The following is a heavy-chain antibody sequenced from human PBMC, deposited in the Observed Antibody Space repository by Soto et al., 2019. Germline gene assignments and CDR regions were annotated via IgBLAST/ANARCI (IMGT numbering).Heavy chain of an antibody. D-gene: IGHD3-10*01. CDR3: ARWHYYYGSGSFGY. CDR1: GFTFSSYW. Sequence: PGGSLRLSCAASGFTFSSYWMSWVRQAPGKGLEWVANIKQDGSEKYYVDSVKGRFTISRDNAKNSLYLQMNSLRAEDTAVYYCARWHYYYGSGSFGYWGQGTLVTVSS. J-gene: IGHJ4*02. V-gene: IGHV3-7*01. CDR2: IKQDGSEK.